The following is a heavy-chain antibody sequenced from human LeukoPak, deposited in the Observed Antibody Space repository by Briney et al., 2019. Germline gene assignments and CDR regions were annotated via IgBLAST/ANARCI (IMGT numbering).Heavy chain of an antibody. CDR2: ISSSGSTI. CDR1: GFTFSDYY. J-gene: IGHJ6*02. D-gene: IGHD3-16*01. CDR3: ARDVRDRLGGGRDYYYYYYGMDV. V-gene: IGHV3-11*01. Sequence: PGGSLSLSCAASGFTFSDYYMSWLRQAPGKGLEWVSYISSSGSTIYYADSVKGRFTISRDNAKNSLYLQMNSLRAEDTAVYYCARDVRDRLGGGRDYYYYYYGMDVWGQGTTVTVSS.